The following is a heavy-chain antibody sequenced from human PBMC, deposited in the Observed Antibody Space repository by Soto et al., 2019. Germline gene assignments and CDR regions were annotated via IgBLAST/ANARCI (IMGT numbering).Heavy chain of an antibody. V-gene: IGHV4-4*07. J-gene: IGHJ6*02. D-gene: IGHD3-3*01. CDR3: AIFLESRDQTIQRPYYYYGMDV. Sequence: SDTLSLTCSVSGGSISSYYWSWIRQPAGKGLEWIGRIYTSGSTNYNPSLKSRVTMSVDTSKNQFSLKLSSVTAADTAVYYCAIFLESRDQTIQRPYYYYGMDVWGQGTTVTVSS. CDR1: GGSISSYY. CDR2: IYTSGST.